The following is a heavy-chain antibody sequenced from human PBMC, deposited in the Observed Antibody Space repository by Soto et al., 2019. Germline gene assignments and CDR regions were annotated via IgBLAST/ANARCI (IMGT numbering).Heavy chain of an antibody. V-gene: IGHV1-3*01. J-gene: IGHJ5*02. D-gene: IGHD5-18*01. CDR3: ARAWGYSYGFDP. CDR2: INAGNGNT. Sequence: ASVKVSCKASGYTFTSYAMHWVRQAPGQRLEWMGWINAGNGNTKYSQKFQGRVTMTRDTSTSTAYMELRSLRSDDTAVYYCARAWGYSYGFDPWGQGTLVTVSS. CDR1: GYTFTSYA.